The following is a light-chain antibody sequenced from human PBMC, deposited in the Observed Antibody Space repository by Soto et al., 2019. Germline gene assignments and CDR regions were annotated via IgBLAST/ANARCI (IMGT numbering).Light chain of an antibody. CDR3: QQYKSWTSIT. CDR2: GAS. V-gene: IGKV3D-15*01. Sequence: EIVMTQSPATLSVSPGERVTLSCRASETISSNLAWYQQKPGQAPSLLMYGASNRATGIPARFSGSGSGTEFALTIGSLQSEDFAVYYCQQYKSWTSITFGQGTRLEI. J-gene: IGKJ5*01. CDR1: ETISSN.